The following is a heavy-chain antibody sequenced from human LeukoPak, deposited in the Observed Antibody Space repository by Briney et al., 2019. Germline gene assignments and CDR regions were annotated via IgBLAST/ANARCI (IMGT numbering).Heavy chain of an antibody. Sequence: PGGSLRLSCAASGFTFSSYWMHWVRQAPGKGLVWVSRINSDGSSTSYADSVKGRFTISRDNAKNTLYLQMNSLRAEDTAVYYCAKDEGYSSFRVSLDVWGQGTTVTVSS. CDR2: INSDGSST. D-gene: IGHD6-13*01. J-gene: IGHJ6*02. CDR3: AKDEGYSSFRVSLDV. CDR1: GFTFSSYW. V-gene: IGHV3-74*01.